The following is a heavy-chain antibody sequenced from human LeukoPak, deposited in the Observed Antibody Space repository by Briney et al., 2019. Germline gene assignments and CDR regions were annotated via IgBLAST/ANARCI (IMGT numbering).Heavy chain of an antibody. J-gene: IGHJ4*02. CDR1: GGSISSYY. D-gene: IGHD5-12*01. CDR2: IYYSGST. CDR3: ARLGVSSGYDYELGFDY. Sequence: PSETLSLTCTVSGGSISSYYWSWIRQPPGKGLEWIGYIYYSGSTNYNPSLKSRVTISVDTSKNQFSLKLGSVTAADTAVYYCARLGVSSGYDYELGFDYWGQGTLVTVSS. V-gene: IGHV4-59*08.